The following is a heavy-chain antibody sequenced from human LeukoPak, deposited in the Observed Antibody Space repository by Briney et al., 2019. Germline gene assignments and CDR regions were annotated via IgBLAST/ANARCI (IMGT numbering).Heavy chain of an antibody. V-gene: IGHV3-11*05. CDR2: IGSSNSYT. J-gene: IGHJ3*02. D-gene: IGHD1-26*01. Sequence: GGSLRLSCAASGFTFSDYYLSWIRQAPGKGLEWVSYIGSSNSYTNYADSVKGRFTISRVNAKNSLYLQMNSLRAEDTAVYYCARAQSGSYYGAFDIWGQGTMVTVSS. CDR3: ARAQSGSYYGAFDI. CDR1: GFTFSDYY.